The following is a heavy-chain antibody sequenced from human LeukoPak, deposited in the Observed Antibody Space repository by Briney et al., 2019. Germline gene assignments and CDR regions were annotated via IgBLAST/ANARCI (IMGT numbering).Heavy chain of an antibody. CDR2: ISGNAGST. CDR1: GFTFSGHA. J-gene: IGHJ4*02. CDR3: ARKLLGGGFDY. V-gene: IGHV3-23*01. D-gene: IGHD1-14*01. Sequence: GGSLRLSCAASGFTFSGHAMNWVRQAPGKGLEWVSLISGNAGSTYYADSVKGRFTISRDNSKNTLYLQMNSLRAEDTALHCCARKLLGGGFDYWGQGTLVAVSS.